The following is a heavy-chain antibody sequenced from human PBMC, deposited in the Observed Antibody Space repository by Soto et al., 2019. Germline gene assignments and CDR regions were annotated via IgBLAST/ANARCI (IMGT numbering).Heavy chain of an antibody. J-gene: IGHJ4*02. V-gene: IGHV4-59*01. D-gene: IGHD1-26*01. CDR1: GGSISAYQ. CDR3: AREVVRNYYNF. Sequence: VQLQESGPGLVKPSETLSLTCTVSGGSISAYQWSWIRQPPGKRLEWIGYISNSGPTNYNPSLKSRVTISLDTSKNQFFLNLSSVTAADTAVYYCAREVVRNYYNFWGEGTLVTVSS. CDR2: ISNSGPT.